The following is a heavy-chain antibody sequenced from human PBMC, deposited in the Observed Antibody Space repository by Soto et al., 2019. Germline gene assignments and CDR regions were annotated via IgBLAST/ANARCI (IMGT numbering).Heavy chain of an antibody. CDR2: ISYDGSNK. CDR1: GFTFSSYG. V-gene: IGHV3-30*18. CDR3: AKVAGGYDGC. D-gene: IGHD5-12*01. J-gene: IGHJ4*02. Sequence: QVQLVESGGGVVQTGRSLRLSCAASGFTFSSYGMHWVRQAPGKGLEWVAVISYDGSNKYYADSVKGRFTISRDNSKNTLYLQMNSLRAEDTAVYYCAKVAGGYDGCWGQGTLVTVSS.